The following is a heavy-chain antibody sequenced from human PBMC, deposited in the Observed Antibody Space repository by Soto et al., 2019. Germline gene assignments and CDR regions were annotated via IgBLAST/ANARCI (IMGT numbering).Heavy chain of an antibody. CDR3: ERGGKVIGAFDF. Sequence: GGSLRLSCAASGFTFSSYDLHWVRQAPGKGLEWVSGIGSAGDTYYADSVNGRFTISRENAKKSLSLHMNNLRAGDTAVYYCERGGKVIGAFDFWGQGTVVTVSS. J-gene: IGHJ3*01. V-gene: IGHV3-13*01. CDR1: GFTFSSYD. CDR2: IGSAGDT. D-gene: IGHD2-21*01.